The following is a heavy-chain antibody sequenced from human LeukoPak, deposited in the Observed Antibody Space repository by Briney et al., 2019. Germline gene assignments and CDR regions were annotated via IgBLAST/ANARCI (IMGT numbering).Heavy chain of an antibody. V-gene: IGHV4-61*02. Sequence: PSETLSLTCTVSGGSISSGSYYWSWIRQPAGKGLEWIGRIYTSGSTNYNPSLKSRVTISVDTSKNQFSLKLSSVTAADTAVYYCARASTFYCSSTSCYTHNFDYWGQGTLVTVSS. CDR1: GGSISSGSYY. CDR2: IYTSGST. J-gene: IGHJ4*02. CDR3: ARASTFYCSSTSCYTHNFDY. D-gene: IGHD2-2*02.